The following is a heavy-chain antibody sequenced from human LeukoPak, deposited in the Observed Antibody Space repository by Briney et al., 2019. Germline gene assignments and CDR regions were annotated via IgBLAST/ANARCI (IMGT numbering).Heavy chain of an antibody. V-gene: IGHV1-2*04. Sequence: ASVKVSCKASGYTFTGYYMHWVRQAPGQGLEWMGWINPNSGGTNYAQKFQGWVTMTTDTSTSTAYMELRSLRSDDTAVYYCARCATEWEQLDYFDYWGQGTLVTVSS. CDR2: INPNSGGT. CDR3: ARCATEWEQLDYFDY. CDR1: GYTFTGYY. D-gene: IGHD1-26*01. J-gene: IGHJ4*02.